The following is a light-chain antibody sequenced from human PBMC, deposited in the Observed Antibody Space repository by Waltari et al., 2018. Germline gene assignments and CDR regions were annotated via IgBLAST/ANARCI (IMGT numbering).Light chain of an antibody. CDR1: SLRTAY. Sequence: SSELTQDPAVSVALGQTVTITCQGDSLRTAYANWYQLKPGQVPRLVMFGKEKRPPGIPDRISGYSSGTTSALTITGGQAEDEADYYCSSRNGVNNHMLFAGGTKLTVL. V-gene: IGLV3-19*01. CDR2: GKE. J-gene: IGLJ2*01. CDR3: SSRNGVNNHML.